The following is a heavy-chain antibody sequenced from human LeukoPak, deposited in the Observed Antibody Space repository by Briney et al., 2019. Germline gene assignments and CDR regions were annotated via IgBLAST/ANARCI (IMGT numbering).Heavy chain of an antibody. CDR1: GFTFSSYA. CDR2: ISYDGSNK. D-gene: IGHD6-13*01. J-gene: IGHJ6*03. CDR3: AREGYSSSWADYYYYYYMDV. V-gene: IGHV3-30*04. Sequence: GGSLRLSCAASGFTFSSYAMHWVRQAPGKGLEWVAVISYDGSNKYYADSVKGRFTISRDNSKNTLYLQMNSLRAEDTAVYYCAREGYSSSWADYYYYYYMDVWGKGTTVTVSS.